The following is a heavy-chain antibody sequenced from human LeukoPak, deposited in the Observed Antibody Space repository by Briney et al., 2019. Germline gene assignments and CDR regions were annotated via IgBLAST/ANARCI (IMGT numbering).Heavy chain of an antibody. V-gene: IGHV4-59*08. CDR3: ARQLYRDGYNTIDY. CDR1: GGSISSDY. J-gene: IGHJ4*02. D-gene: IGHD5-24*01. Sequence: SETLSLTCTVSGGSISSDYWQWIRQPPGKGLEWVGYIYNSGNNHYNSSLKSRVTISIDTSKNQFSLKLASVTAADTAVYYCARQLYRDGYNTIDYWGQGTLVTVSS. CDR2: IYNSGNN.